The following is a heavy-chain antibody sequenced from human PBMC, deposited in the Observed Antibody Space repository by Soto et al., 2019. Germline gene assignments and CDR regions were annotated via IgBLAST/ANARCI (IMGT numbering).Heavy chain of an antibody. Sequence: VQLLESGGGLVQPGGSLRLSCAASGFTFSSYAMSWVRQAPGKGLEWVSAISGSGGSTYYADPVKGRFTISRDNSKDTLYLQMNSLRAEDTAVYYCAKARRQQLVLPFAYWGQGTLVTVSS. CDR2: ISGSGGST. J-gene: IGHJ4*02. CDR1: GFTFSSYA. V-gene: IGHV3-23*01. CDR3: AKARRQQLVLPFAY. D-gene: IGHD6-13*01.